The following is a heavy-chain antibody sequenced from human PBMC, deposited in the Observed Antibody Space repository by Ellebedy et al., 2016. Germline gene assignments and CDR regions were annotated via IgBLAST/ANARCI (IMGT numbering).Heavy chain of an antibody. D-gene: IGHD4-17*01. J-gene: IGHJ4*02. CDR1: GGSFSGYY. CDR2: INHSGST. Sequence: SETLSLXXAVYGGSFSGYYWSWIRQPPGKGLEWIGEINHSGSTNYNPSLKSRVTISVDTSKNQFSLKLSSVTAADTAVYYCARLNVGYGVALDYWGQGTLVTVSS. CDR3: ARLNVGYGVALDY. V-gene: IGHV4-34*01.